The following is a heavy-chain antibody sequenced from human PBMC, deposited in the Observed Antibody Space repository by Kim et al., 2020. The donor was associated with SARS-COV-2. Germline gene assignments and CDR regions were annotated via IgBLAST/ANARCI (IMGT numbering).Heavy chain of an antibody. CDR2: IYYSGST. J-gene: IGHJ2*01. CDR1: GGSISSSSYY. V-gene: IGHV4-39*01. Sequence: SETLSLTCTVSGGSISSSSYYWGWIRQPPGKGLEWIGSIYYSGSTYYNPSLKSRVTISVDTSKNQFSLKLSSVTAADTAVYYCARRRSTFGEYLDWYFDLWGRGTLVTVSS. CDR3: ARRRSTFGEYLDWYFDL. D-gene: IGHD3-10*01.